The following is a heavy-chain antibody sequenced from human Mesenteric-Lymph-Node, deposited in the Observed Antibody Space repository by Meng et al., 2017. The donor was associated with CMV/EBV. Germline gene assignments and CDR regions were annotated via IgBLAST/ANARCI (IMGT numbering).Heavy chain of an antibody. Sequence: GGSLRLSCAASGFTFSSYGMHWVRQAPGKGLEWVAFIRYDGSNKYYADSVKGRFTISRDNAKSLLYLQMNNLRAEDTAVYYCARDRDILTGPFHFAYWGQGTLVTVSS. CDR1: GFTFSSYG. D-gene: IGHD3-9*01. V-gene: IGHV3-30*02. CDR2: IRYDGSNK. J-gene: IGHJ4*02. CDR3: ARDRDILTGPFHFAY.